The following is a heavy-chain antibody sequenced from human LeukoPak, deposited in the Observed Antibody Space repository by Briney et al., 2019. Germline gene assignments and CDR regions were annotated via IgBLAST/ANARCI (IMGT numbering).Heavy chain of an antibody. CDR1: GFTFSNYA. D-gene: IGHD2-2*01. J-gene: IGHJ4*02. V-gene: IGHV3-23*01. CDR2: IVGSGGST. Sequence: TGASLRLSCAASGFTFSNYAMSWVRQAPGKGLEWVSAIVGSGGSTYYADSVKGRFIISRDNPKNTLYLQMNSLRAEDKAVYYCVSTQTFDYWGQGTLVTVSS. CDR3: VSTQTFDY.